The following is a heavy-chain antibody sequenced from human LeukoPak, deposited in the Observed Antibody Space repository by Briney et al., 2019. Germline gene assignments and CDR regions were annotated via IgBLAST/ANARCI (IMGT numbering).Heavy chain of an antibody. Sequence: GGSLRLSCAASGCTFSSYGMHWVRQAPGKGLEWVAFIRYHGSNKYYADSVKGRFTISRDNSKNTLYLQMNSLRAEDTAVYYCANDLPPDLTIFGVVTAYGGFDYWGQGTLVTVSS. D-gene: IGHD3-3*01. CDR2: IRYHGSNK. CDR3: ANDLPPDLTIFGVVTAYGGFDY. J-gene: IGHJ4*02. CDR1: GCTFSSYG. V-gene: IGHV3-30*02.